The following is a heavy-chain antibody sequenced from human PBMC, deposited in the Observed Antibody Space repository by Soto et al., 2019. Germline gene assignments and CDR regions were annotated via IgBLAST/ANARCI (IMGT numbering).Heavy chain of an antibody. Sequence: ASVKVSCKASGGTFSSYAISWVRQAPGQGLEWMGGIIPILGIANYAQKFQGRVTITADKSTSTAYMELSSLRSEDTAVYYCARAEEQLVHFQHWGQGTLVTVSS. J-gene: IGHJ1*01. D-gene: IGHD6-6*01. CDR3: ARAEEQLVHFQH. V-gene: IGHV1-69*10. CDR2: IIPILGIA. CDR1: GGTFSSYA.